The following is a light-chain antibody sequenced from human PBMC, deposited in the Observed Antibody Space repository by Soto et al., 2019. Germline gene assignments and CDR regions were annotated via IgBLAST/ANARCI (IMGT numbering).Light chain of an antibody. V-gene: IGKV3-20*01. Sequence: EIVLTQSPGTLSLSPGERATLSCRASQSVSSSFLAWYQQKPGQAPRLLIYGVFNRATGIPDRFSGSGSGTDFTLTISRLEPEDFAVYYCQQYGSSPLTFGGGTKVEIK. CDR3: QQYGSSPLT. J-gene: IGKJ4*01. CDR2: GVF. CDR1: QSVSSSF.